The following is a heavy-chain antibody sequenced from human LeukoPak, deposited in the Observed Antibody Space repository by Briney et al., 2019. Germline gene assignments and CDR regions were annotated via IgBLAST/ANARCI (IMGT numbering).Heavy chain of an antibody. V-gene: IGHV3-30-3*01. CDR3: ARGGYCSSTTCYPLGPSDY. Sequence: GRSLTLSCAASGFTFRNYALHWVRQAPGKGLEWVAVISYDGSDKYYADSVKGRFTLSRDNSKNTLYLQMNSLRTDDTAVYYCARGGYCSSTTCYPLGPSDYWGQGTLVTVSS. CDR1: GFTFRNYA. D-gene: IGHD2-2*01. J-gene: IGHJ4*02. CDR2: ISYDGSDK.